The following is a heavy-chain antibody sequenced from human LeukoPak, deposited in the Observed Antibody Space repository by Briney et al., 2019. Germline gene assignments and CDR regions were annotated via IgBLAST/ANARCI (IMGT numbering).Heavy chain of an antibody. V-gene: IGHV1-46*01. CDR2: INPSGGNR. J-gene: IGHJ6*02. CDR3: ARELIVVVPAAKGNYYYYYGMDV. CDR1: GYTFTNYH. Sequence: ASVKVSCKASGYTFTNYHLHWVRQAPGQGLEWMGIINPSGGNRSYAQNFQGRVTMTRDTSTSTVYMELSSLRSEDTAVYYCARELIVVVPAAKGNYYYYYGMDVWGQGTTVTVSS. D-gene: IGHD2-2*01.